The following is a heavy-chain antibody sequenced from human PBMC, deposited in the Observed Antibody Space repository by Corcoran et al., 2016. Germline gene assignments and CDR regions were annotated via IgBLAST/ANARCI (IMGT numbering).Heavy chain of an antibody. CDR1: GGSINSYY. V-gene: IGHV4-59*01. Sequence: QVQLQESGPGLVKPSETLSLTCTVSGGSINSYYWSWIRQPPGKGLEWIGYIYYSGSTNYNPSLKSRVTMSVDTSKNQFSLKLSSVAAAEAAVYYCAYCTKGDYYGMDVWGQGTTVTVSS. J-gene: IGHJ6*02. CDR2: IYYSGST. D-gene: IGHD2-8*01. CDR3: AYCTKGDYYGMDV.